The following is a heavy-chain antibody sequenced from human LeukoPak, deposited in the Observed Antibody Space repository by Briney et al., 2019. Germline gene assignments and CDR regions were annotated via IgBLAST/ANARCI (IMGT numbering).Heavy chain of an antibody. CDR1: GGSITSGFYY. D-gene: IGHD6-19*01. CDR2: INHSGST. V-gene: IGHV4-39*07. CDR3: ARSGWYDY. Sequence: SQTLSLTCTVSGGSITSGFYYWSWIRRPPGKGLEWIGEINHSGSTNYNPSLKSRVTISVDTSKNQFSLKLSSVTAADTAVYYCARSGWYDYWGQGTLVTVSS. J-gene: IGHJ4*02.